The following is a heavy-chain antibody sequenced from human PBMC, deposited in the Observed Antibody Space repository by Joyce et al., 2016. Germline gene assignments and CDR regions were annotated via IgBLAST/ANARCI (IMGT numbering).Heavy chain of an antibody. CDR3: AKILTATYSSGWFLDY. J-gene: IGHJ4*02. CDR2: ISYDGIYK. CDR1: GLTLSNYG. V-gene: IGHV3-30*18. Sequence: QVQLVESGGGVVQPGRSLRLSCAASGLTLSNYGVHWVRQALGKGLEGVAVISYDGIYKYYADSVKGRFTISRDNSKNTVFLEMNSLRTEDTAVYYCAKILTATYSSGWFLDYWGQGTLVTVSS. D-gene: IGHD6-25*01.